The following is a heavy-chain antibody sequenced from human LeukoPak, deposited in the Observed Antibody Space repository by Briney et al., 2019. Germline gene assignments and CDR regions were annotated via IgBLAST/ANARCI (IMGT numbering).Heavy chain of an antibody. D-gene: IGHD2-2*02. CDR1: GFTVSSNY. CDR2: ISSSGSTI. V-gene: IGHV3-11*01. CDR3: ARYRYCSSTSCYSHAYYYFDY. J-gene: IGHJ4*02. Sequence: GGSLRLSCAASGFTVSSNYMSWIRQAPGKGLEWVSYISSSGSTIYYADSVKGRFTISRDNSKNTLYLRMNSLRAEDTAVYYCARYRYCSSTSCYSHAYYYFDYWGQGTLVTVSS.